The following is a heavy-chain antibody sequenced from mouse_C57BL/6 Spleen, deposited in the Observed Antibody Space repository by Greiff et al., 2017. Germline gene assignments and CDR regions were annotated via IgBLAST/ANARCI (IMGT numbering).Heavy chain of an antibody. CDR3: ARDPLSTTVVGAY. CDR1: GFTFSSYA. Sequence: EVKLVESGGGLVKPGGSLKLSCAASGFTFSSYAMSWVRQTPEKRLEWVATISDGGSYTYYPDNVKGRFTISRDNAKNNLYLQMIHLKSEDTAMYYCARDPLSTTVVGAYWGQGTLVTVSA. CDR2: ISDGGSYT. V-gene: IGHV5-4*01. D-gene: IGHD1-1*01. J-gene: IGHJ3*01.